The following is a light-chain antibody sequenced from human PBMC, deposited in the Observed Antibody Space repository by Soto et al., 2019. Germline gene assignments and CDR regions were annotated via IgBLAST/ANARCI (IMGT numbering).Light chain of an antibody. CDR2: DVS. V-gene: IGLV2-14*01. CDR3: SSYAGSNNLV. J-gene: IGLJ2*01. Sequence: QSALTQPASVSGSPGQSITISCTGTSSDVGGYNYVSWYQQHPDKAPKLMIYDVSNRPSGVSNRFSGSKSGNTASLTISALQAEDEADYYCSSYAGSNNLVFGGGTKLTVL. CDR1: SSDVGGYNY.